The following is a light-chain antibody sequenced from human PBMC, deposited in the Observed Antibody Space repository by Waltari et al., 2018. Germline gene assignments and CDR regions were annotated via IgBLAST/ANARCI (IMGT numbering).Light chain of an antibody. J-gene: IGKJ3*01. CDR3: QQYNNYPFT. CDR1: QSISSW. Sequence: DIQMTQSPSTLSASVGDRVTLTCRASQSISSWLAWYPQKPGKAPKLLIYKASSLESGVPSRFSGSGSGTEFTLTISSLQPDDFATYYCQQYNNYPFTFGPGTKVDIK. V-gene: IGKV1-5*03. CDR2: KAS.